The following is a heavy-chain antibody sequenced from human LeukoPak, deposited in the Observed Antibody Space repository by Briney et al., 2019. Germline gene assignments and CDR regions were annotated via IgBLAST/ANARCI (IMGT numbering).Heavy chain of an antibody. CDR3: ARSTPYGSGSYYNHDAFDI. Sequence: ASVKVSCKASGYTFTSYYMHWVRQAPGLGLEWMGIINPSGGSTSYAQKFQGRVTMTRDTSTSTVYMELSRLRSEDTAVYYCARSTPYGSGSYYNHDAFDIWGQGTMVTVSS. CDR1: GYTFTSYY. D-gene: IGHD3-10*01. J-gene: IGHJ3*02. CDR2: INPSGGST. V-gene: IGHV1-46*01.